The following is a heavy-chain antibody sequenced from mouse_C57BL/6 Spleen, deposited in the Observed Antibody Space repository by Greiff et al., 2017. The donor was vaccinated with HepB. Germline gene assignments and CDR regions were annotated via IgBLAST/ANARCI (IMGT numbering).Heavy chain of an antibody. D-gene: IGHD1-1*01. CDR2: INPNNGGT. V-gene: IGHV1-26*01. Sequence: EVQLQQSGPELVKPGASVKISCKASGYTFTDYYMNWVKQSHGKSLEWIGDINPNNGGTSYNQKFKGKATLTVDKSSSTAYMELRSLTSEDSAVYYCARSRYYGGFAYWGQGTLVTVSA. J-gene: IGHJ3*01. CDR1: GYTFTDYY. CDR3: ARSRYYGGFAY.